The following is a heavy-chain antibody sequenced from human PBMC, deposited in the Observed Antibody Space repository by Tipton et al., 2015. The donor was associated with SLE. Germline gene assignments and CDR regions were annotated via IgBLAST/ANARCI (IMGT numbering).Heavy chain of an antibody. V-gene: IGHV1-69*01. CDR1: GGTFSSYA. CDR3: ARDGVMCSSTSCYTAMDV. J-gene: IGHJ6*04. D-gene: IGHD2-2*01. Sequence: QVQLVQSGAEVKKPGSSVKVSCKASGGTFSSYAISWVRQAPGQGLEWMGGIIPIFGTANYAQKFQGRVTITADESTSTAYMELSSLRSEDTAVYYCARDGVMCSSTSCYTAMDVWGKGTTVTVSS. CDR2: IIPIFGTA.